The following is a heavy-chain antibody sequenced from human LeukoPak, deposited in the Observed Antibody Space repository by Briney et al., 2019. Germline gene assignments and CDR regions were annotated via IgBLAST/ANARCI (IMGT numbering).Heavy chain of an antibody. D-gene: IGHD3-22*01. J-gene: IGHJ5*01. V-gene: IGHV3-30*01. CDR1: GLTFSTYP. CDR2: ITHDGGSQ. Sequence: PGGSLRLSCAASGLTFSTYPIHWVRQAPDEGLEWVAVITHDGGSQYYADSVKGRFTISRDNSKNTVFLHMNSLRPEDTAVYYCSTGRHYYYDSWGQGTLVTVSS. CDR3: STGRHYYYDS.